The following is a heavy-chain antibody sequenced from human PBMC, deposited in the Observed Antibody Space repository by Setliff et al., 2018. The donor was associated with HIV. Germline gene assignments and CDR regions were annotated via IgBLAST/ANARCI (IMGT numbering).Heavy chain of an antibody. V-gene: IGHV5-51*01. J-gene: IGHJ4*02. CDR2: IYPGDSDT. CDR1: GYSFSTYW. CDR3: ARHGQYGSGSYYNRPFDF. Sequence: GGSLRLSCKVSGYSFSTYWIAWLRQMPGKGLEWMGIIYPGDSDTRYSPSFQGQVTISADKSISTAYLQWSSLKASDTAMYYCARHGQYGSGSYYNRPFDFWGQGTLVTVSS. D-gene: IGHD3-10*01.